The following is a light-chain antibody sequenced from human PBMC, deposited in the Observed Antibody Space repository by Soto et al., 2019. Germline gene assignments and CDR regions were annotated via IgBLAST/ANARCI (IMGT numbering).Light chain of an antibody. CDR1: QSVSSN. CDR3: QQYNNWPPLT. CDR2: GAS. Sequence: EIGMTQSPATLSVSPGERATLSCRASQSVSSNLAWSQQKPGQAPRLLIYGASTKATGIPARFSGSGSGKEFYLTISSLQSEDFAVYYCQQYNNWPPLTFGQGTKVEIK. V-gene: IGKV3-15*01. J-gene: IGKJ1*01.